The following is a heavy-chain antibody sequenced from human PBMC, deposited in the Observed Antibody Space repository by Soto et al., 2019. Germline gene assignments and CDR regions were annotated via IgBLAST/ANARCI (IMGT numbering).Heavy chain of an antibody. J-gene: IGHJ4*02. V-gene: IGHV3-33*01. D-gene: IGHD3-10*01. CDR3: ARTYYFGSGRRHFDY. Sequence: QVQLVESGGGVVQPGRSLRLSCAASGFTFSNYGMHWVRQAPGKGLEWVAVIWYDGTNKYYADSVKGRFTISRDNSENTLYLQMHSLRAEDTAVYYCARTYYFGSGRRHFDYWGQGTRVTVSS. CDR2: IWYDGTNK. CDR1: GFTFSNYG.